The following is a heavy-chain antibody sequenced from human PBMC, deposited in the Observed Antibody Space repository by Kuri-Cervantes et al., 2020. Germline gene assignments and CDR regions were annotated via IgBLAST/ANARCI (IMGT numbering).Heavy chain of an antibody. V-gene: IGHV3-30*03. CDR2: ISYDGSNK. CDR3: AREMIVVVRRGCFDY. J-gene: IGHJ4*02. Sequence: LSLTCAASGFSFSSYVMHWVRQAPGKGREWVAYISYDGSNKYYADSVKGRFTISIDNSKNTLYLLINRLRAEDTAVYDCAREMIVVVRRGCFDYWGQGTLVTVSS. D-gene: IGHD3-22*01. CDR1: GFSFSSYV.